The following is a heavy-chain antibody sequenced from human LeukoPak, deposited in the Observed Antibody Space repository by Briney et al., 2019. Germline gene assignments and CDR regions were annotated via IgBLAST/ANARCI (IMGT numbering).Heavy chain of an antibody. Sequence: GGSLRLSCAASGFTFSSYAMHWVRQAPGKGLEWVAVISYDGSNKYYADSVKGRFTISRDNSKNTLYLQMNSLRAEDTAVYYCARGRLVAQNWFDPWGQGTLVTVSS. CDR3: ARGRLVAQNWFDP. J-gene: IGHJ5*02. D-gene: IGHD2-15*01. V-gene: IGHV3-30*04. CDR1: GFTFSSYA. CDR2: ISYDGSNK.